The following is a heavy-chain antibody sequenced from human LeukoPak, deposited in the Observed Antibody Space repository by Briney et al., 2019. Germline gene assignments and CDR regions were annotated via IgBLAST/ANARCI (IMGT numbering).Heavy chain of an antibody. CDR3: VRDLLVTNWFDP. J-gene: IGHJ5*02. Sequence: GGSLRLSSAASGFTFSSYWMHWVRQAPGKGLVWVSRINSDGRNTNYAASVKGRFTVSRDNAKNTLFLQMNSLRADDTAVYYCVRDLLVTNWFDPWGQGTLVTVSS. CDR1: GFTFSSYW. D-gene: IGHD3-10*01. CDR2: INSDGRNT. V-gene: IGHV3-74*01.